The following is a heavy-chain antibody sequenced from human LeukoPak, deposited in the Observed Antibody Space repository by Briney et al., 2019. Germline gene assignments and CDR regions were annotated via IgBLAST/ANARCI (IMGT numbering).Heavy chain of an antibody. J-gene: IGHJ3*02. CDR2: ISSSSGTI. CDR1: GFTFSSYS. D-gene: IGHD3-10*01. Sequence: PGGSLRLSCAASGFTFSSYSMNWVRQAPGKGLEWVSYISSSSGTIYYADSVKGRFTISRDNAKNSLYLQMNSLRDEDTAVYYCARSMVRGGYALDIWGQGTMVTVSS. V-gene: IGHV3-48*02. CDR3: ARSMVRGGYALDI.